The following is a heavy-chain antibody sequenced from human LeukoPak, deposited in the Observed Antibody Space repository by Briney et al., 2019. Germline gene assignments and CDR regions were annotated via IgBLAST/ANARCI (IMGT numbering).Heavy chain of an antibody. D-gene: IGHD3-16*01. CDR2: INHSGST. CDR1: RGSMTTGGYY. CDR3: ARHRWGSDY. V-gene: IGHV4-34*01. Sequence: SETLSLTRTVSRGSMTTGGYYWSWIRQPPGKGLEWIGEINHSGSTNYNPSLKSRVTISVDTSKNQFSLKLSSVTAADTAVYYCARHRWGSDYWGQGTLVTVSS. J-gene: IGHJ4*02.